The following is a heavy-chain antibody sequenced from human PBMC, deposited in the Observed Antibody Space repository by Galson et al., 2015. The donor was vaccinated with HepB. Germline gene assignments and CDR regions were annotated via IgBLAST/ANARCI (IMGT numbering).Heavy chain of an antibody. CDR3: ASPGGCSSTSCYNDAFDI. J-gene: IGHJ3*02. V-gene: IGHV3-66*01. CDR2: IYSGGST. Sequence: SLRLSCAASGFTVSSNYMSWVRQAPGKGLEWASVIYSGGSTYYADSVKGRFTISRDNSKNTLYLQMNSLRAEDTAVYYCASPGGCSSTSCYNDAFDIWGQGTMVTVSS. D-gene: IGHD2-2*02. CDR1: GFTVSSNY.